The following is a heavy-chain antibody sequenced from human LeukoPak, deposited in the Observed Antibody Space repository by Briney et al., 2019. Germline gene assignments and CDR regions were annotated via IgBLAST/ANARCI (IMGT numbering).Heavy chain of an antibody. D-gene: IGHD2-21*01. CDR3: AREIVGTFRSVYFDY. Sequence: ASVKVSCKASGYTFTGDYMHWVRQAPGQGLEWMGRINPNSDGTNYAQKFQGRVTMTRDTSISTAYMELSRLRSDDTAVYYCAREIVGTFRSVYFDYWGQGTLVTVSS. J-gene: IGHJ4*02. V-gene: IGHV1-2*06. CDR1: GYTFTGDY. CDR2: INPNSDGT.